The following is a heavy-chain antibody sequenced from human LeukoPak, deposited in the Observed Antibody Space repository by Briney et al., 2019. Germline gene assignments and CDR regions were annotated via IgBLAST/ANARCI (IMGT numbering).Heavy chain of an antibody. V-gene: IGHV3-53*01. CDR1: GFIVSTNY. Sequence: GGSLRLSCAASGFIVSTNYMSWVRQAPGKGLEWASVIYSGGRTYYADSVKGRFTISRDNSKSTLYLQMNSLRAEDTAVYYSARDHPPGDYWGQGTLVTVSS. CDR2: IYSGGRT. J-gene: IGHJ4*02. CDR3: ARDHPPGDY.